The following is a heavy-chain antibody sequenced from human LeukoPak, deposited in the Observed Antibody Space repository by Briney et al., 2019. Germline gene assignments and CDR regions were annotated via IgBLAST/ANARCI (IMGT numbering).Heavy chain of an antibody. CDR3: ARGLRLGESDAFDI. CDR1: GGTFSGYA. CDR2: IIPIFGTS. Sequence: SVKVSCKASGGTFSGYAINWVRQAPGQGLEWMGGIIPIFGTSNYAQRFQGRVTISADESTSTAYMELSSLRSGDTAVYYCARGLRLGESDAFDIWGQGTMVTVSS. D-gene: IGHD3-16*01. V-gene: IGHV1-69*13. J-gene: IGHJ3*02.